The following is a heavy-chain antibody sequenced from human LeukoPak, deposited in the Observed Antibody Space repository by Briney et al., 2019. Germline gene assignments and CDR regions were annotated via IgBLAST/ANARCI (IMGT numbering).Heavy chain of an antibody. Sequence: SETLSLTCTVSGASITTYFWTWTRQPPGKGLEWIGYIYHSGSTNYNPSLKSRVTISLDTSRNQFSLRLSSVTAADTAVYFCAREYSTSSEGDYFDYWGQGSLVTVSS. D-gene: IGHD6-6*01. CDR1: GASITTYF. CDR2: IYHSGST. J-gene: IGHJ4*02. CDR3: AREYSTSSEGDYFDY. V-gene: IGHV4-59*01.